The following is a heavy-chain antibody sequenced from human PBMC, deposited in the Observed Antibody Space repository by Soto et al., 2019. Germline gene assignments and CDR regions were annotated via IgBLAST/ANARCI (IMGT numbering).Heavy chain of an antibody. CDR2: IYYSGST. V-gene: IGHV4-59*01. J-gene: IGHJ4*02. CDR3: ERAPVVPYYFDY. Sequence: PSETLSLTCTVSGGSISSYYWSWIRQPPGKGLEWIGYIYYSGSTNYNPSLKSRVTISVDTSKNQFSLKLSSVTAADTAVYYCERAPVVPYYFDYWGQGTLVTVSS. CDR1: GGSISSYY. D-gene: IGHD2-2*01.